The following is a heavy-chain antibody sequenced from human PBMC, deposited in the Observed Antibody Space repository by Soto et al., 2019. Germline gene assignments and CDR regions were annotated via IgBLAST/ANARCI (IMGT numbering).Heavy chain of an antibody. Sequence: QVQLQESGPGLVKPSETLSLTCSVSGGSINNYYWSWIRQPARKGLEYIGRIYSSGSINYNPSLKSRVTMSVDTSKNQFSLKVRSVTAADTAVYYCARQTTYSSSWHDCWGQGTLVTVSS. V-gene: IGHV4-4*07. CDR1: GGSINNYY. CDR3: ARQTTYSSSWHDC. CDR2: IYSSGSI. D-gene: IGHD6-13*01. J-gene: IGHJ4*02.